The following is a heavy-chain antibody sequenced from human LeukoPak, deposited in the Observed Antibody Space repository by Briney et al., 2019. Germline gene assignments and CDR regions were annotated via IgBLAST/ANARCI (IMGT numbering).Heavy chain of an antibody. CDR3: ARRSPVSKHFVY. J-gene: IGHJ4*02. Sequence: SETLSLTCTVSGYSISSGYYWGWIRQPPGKGLEWIGSIYHSGSTNYNPSLKSRVTISVAKNQFSLKLSSVTAADTAVYYCARRSPVSKHFVYWGQGTLVTVSS. V-gene: IGHV4-38-2*02. CDR1: GYSISSGYY. D-gene: IGHD3-3*02. CDR2: IYHSGST.